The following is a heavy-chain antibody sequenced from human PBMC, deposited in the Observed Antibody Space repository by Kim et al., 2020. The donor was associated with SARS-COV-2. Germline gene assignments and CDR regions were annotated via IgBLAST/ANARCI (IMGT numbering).Heavy chain of an antibody. CDR2: INHSGST. CDR3: ARAVAAAGYAFDI. D-gene: IGHD2-2*01. J-gene: IGHJ3*02. CDR1: GGSFSGYY. Sequence: SETLSLTCAVYGGSFSGYYWSWIRQPPGKGLEWIGEINHSGSTNYNPSLKSRVTISVDTSKNQFSLKLSSVTAADTAVYYCARAVAAAGYAFDIWGQGTMVTVSS. V-gene: IGHV4-34*01.